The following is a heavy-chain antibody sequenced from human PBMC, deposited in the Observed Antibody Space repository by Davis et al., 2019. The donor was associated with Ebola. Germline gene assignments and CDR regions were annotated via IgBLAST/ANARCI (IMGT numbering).Heavy chain of an antibody. CDR1: GGSISSSSYY. CDR2: IYYSGST. CDR3: ARRPYNWSYFDY. V-gene: IGHV4-39*01. D-gene: IGHD1-20*01. J-gene: IGHJ4*02. Sequence: SETLSLTCTVSGGSISSSSYYWGWIRQPPGKGLEWIGSIYYSGSTYYNPSLKSRVTISVDTSKNQFSLKLSSVTAADTAVYYCARRPYNWSYFDYWGQGTLVTVSS.